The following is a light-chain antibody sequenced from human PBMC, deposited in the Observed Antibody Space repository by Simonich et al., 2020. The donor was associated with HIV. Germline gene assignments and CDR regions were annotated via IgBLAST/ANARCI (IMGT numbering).Light chain of an antibody. CDR2: EFS. V-gene: IGLV2-14*01. CDR1: SSDVGCYNY. Sequence: QSALTQPPSASGSPGQSVTISCTGTSSDVGCYNYVSWYQKHPGKSPKLMIYEFSKRPSAVPNRFSGSKSGNTASLTISGLQAEDEADYYCSSYTSSSTLLVFGGGTKLTVL. CDR3: SSYTSSSTLLV. J-gene: IGLJ2*01.